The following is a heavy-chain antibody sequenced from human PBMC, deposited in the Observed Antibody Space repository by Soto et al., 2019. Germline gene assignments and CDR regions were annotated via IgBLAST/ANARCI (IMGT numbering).Heavy chain of an antibody. CDR3: ARDFGRRSGGSCYSADYYGMDV. Sequence: QVQLQESGPGLVKPSQTLSLTCTVSGGSISSGGYYWSWIRQHPGKGLEWIGYIYYSGSTYYNPSRKSGVTISVDTSKNQYCLKLSSVTAAETAVYYCARDFGRRSGGSCYSADYYGMDVCGRGRTVTVSS. V-gene: IGHV4-31*03. J-gene: IGHJ6*02. CDR2: IYYSGST. D-gene: IGHD2-15*01. CDR1: GGSISSGGYY.